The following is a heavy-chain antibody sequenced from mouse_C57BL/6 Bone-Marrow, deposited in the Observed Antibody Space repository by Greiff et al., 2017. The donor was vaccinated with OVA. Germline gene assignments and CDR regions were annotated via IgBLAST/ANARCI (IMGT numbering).Heavy chain of an antibody. D-gene: IGHD1-1*01. CDR1: GYTFTSYW. J-gene: IGHJ4*01. CDR2: IDPSDSYT. Sequence: QVQLQQPGAELVMPGASVKLSCKASGYTFTSYWMHWVKQRPGQGLEWIGEIDPSDSYTTYNQKFKGKSTLTVDKSSSTAYMQLSSLTSEDSAVYYCARNYYGSSYGNYAMDYWGQGTSVTVSS. V-gene: IGHV1-69*01. CDR3: ARNYYGSSYGNYAMDY.